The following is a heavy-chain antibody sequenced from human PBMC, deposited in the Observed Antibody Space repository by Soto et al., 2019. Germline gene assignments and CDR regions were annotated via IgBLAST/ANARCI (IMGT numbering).Heavy chain of an antibody. J-gene: IGHJ6*02. CDR3: AREASGGYSGMDV. CDR1: GYTFSSYY. CDR2: INPSGSST. V-gene: IGHV1-46*01. D-gene: IGHD3-10*01. Sequence: QVHLVQSGAEVKKPGTSVKVSCKASGYTFSSYYMHWLRQAHGQGLEWLGVINPSGSSTTYAQKFQGRVTMTRDTSTSTVYMDLSSLRSEDTAVSYCAREASGGYSGMDVWGQGTTVTVSS.